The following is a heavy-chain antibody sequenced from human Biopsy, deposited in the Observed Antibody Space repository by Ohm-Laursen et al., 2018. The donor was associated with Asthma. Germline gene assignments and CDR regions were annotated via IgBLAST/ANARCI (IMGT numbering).Heavy chain of an antibody. CDR2: SSVYNGNT. D-gene: IGHD3-10*01. V-gene: IGHV1-18*01. J-gene: IGHJ6*02. CDR3: ARAADYSHYYGIDV. CDR1: GYTLNSAG. Sequence: SVKASCKTSGYTLNSAGIAWVRQSPGPGLAWMGWSSVYNGNTKVAQKLQDRVTMITDTSTSTAYMELRSLRSDDTAVYFCARAADYSHYYGIDVWGQGTTVTVS.